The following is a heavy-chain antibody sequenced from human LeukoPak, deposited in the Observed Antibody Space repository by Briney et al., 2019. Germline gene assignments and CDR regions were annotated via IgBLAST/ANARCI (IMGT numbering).Heavy chain of an antibody. Sequence: PGGSLRLSCAASGFTVSSNYMSWVRQAPGKGLEWVSVIYSGGSTYYSDSVKGRFTISRDNSTNTLHLQMNSLRAEDKAVYYCASSQNYYDSSGEAFDIWGQGTMVTVSS. D-gene: IGHD3-22*01. CDR1: GFTVSSNY. V-gene: IGHV3-53*01. J-gene: IGHJ3*02. CDR2: IYSGGST. CDR3: ASSQNYYDSSGEAFDI.